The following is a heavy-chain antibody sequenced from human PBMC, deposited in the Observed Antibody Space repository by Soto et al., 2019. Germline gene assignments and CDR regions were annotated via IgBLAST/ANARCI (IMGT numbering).Heavy chain of an antibody. CDR1: GYGFTTSG. V-gene: IGHV1-18*01. CDR3: ARGRYGDY. D-gene: IGHD1-1*01. J-gene: IGHJ4*02. Sequence: QVHLVQSGAAVKKPGASLKVSCKGSGYGFTTSGITWVRQAPGQGLEWMAWISAHNGNTNYAQKLQGRVTVTRDTSASTAYMELRSLRSDDTAVYYCARGRYGDYCGQGALVTVSS. CDR2: ISAHNGNT.